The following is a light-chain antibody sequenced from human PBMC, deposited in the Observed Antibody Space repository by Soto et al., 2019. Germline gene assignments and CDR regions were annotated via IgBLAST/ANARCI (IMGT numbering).Light chain of an antibody. CDR2: DVS. J-gene: IGLJ1*01. Sequence: LTQPASVSGSPGQSITISCTGTSSDVGGYNYVSWYQQHRGKAPKLMIYDVSNRPSGVSNRFSGSKSGNTASLTISGLQAEDEADYYCSSYISSSTFYVFGTGTKVTVL. CDR3: SSYISSSTFYV. CDR1: SSDVGGYNY. V-gene: IGLV2-14*01.